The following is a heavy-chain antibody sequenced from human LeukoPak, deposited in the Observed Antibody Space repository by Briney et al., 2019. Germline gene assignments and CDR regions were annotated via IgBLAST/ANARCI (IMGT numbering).Heavy chain of an antibody. V-gene: IGHV3-11*04. CDR3: ARDSDSSVYYSTD. J-gene: IGHJ4*02. CDR1: GFTFSVYY. D-gene: IGHD3-22*01. Sequence: GGSLRLSCAASGFTFSVYYMSWVRQAPGKGLEWVSYISSSGSTIYYADSVKGRFTISRDNAKNSLYLQMNSLRAEDTAVYYCARDSDSSVYYSTDWGQGTLVTVSS. CDR2: ISSSGSTI.